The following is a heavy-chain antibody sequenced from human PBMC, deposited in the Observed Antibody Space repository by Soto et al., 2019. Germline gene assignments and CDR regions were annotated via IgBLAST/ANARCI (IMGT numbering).Heavy chain of an antibody. Sequence: PGGSLRLSCAASGFPFSAYNMNWVRQAPGKGLEWIASITSKTGQTYYRESVKGRFTISRDNTKNSLYLEMNSLGAEDTAVYYCARDLLAGQELVIPWFAPWGQGTLVTVSS. J-gene: IGHJ5*02. V-gene: IGHV3-21*06. D-gene: IGHD3-9*01. CDR2: ITSKTGQT. CDR3: ARDLLAGQELVIPWFAP. CDR1: GFPFSAYN.